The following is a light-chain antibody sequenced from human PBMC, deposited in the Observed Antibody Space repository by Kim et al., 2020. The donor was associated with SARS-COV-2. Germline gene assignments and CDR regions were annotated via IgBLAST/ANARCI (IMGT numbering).Light chain of an antibody. CDR1: SLRSYY. CDR3: NSRDSSGNHWV. Sequence: VALGQTVRITCQGASLRSYYASWYQQKPGQAPVLVIYGKNNRPSGIPDRFSGSSSGNTASLTITGAQAEDEADYYCNSRDSSGNHWVFGGGTKLTVL. CDR2: GKN. J-gene: IGLJ3*02. V-gene: IGLV3-19*01.